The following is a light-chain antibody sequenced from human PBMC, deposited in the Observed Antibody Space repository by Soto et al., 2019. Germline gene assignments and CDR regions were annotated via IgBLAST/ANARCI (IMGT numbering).Light chain of an antibody. Sequence: QSVLTQPPSVSGAPGQRVTISCTASSSNIGAGYDVHWYQHLPGTAPKLLIYGNNNRPSGVPDRFSGSKSGTSASLAITGLQAEDEADYYCCSYGGRSTYVFGTGTKLTVL. CDR1: SSNIGAGYD. CDR3: CSYGGRSTYV. J-gene: IGLJ1*01. CDR2: GNN. V-gene: IGLV1-40*01.